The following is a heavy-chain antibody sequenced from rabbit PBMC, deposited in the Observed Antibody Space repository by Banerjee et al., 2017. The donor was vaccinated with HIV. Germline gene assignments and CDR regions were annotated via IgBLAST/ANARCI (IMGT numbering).Heavy chain of an antibody. J-gene: IGHJ4*01. D-gene: IGHD4-1*01. CDR1: GIDFSRCG. V-gene: IGHV1S47*01. Sequence: QQQLEESGGGLVKPEGSLTLSCKASGIDFSRCGISWVRQAPGKGLEWIACIYPDDDSTASASGGGARSPISRHNAQNTLYLQLNSLTAADTATYFCVRESEWLGWGLWGPGTLVTVS. CDR2: IYPDDDST. CDR3: VRESEWLGWGL.